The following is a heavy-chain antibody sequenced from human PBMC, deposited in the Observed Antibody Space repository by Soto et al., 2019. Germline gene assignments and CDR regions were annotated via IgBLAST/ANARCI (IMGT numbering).Heavy chain of an antibody. Sequence: SETLSLTCAVYGGSFSGYYWSWIRQPPGKGLEWIGEINHSGSTNYNPSLKSRVTISVDTSKNQFSLKLSSVTAADTAVYYCARVEQQLANNWFDPWGQGTLVTVSS. CDR2: INHSGST. J-gene: IGHJ5*02. V-gene: IGHV4-34*01. CDR1: GGSFSGYY. CDR3: ARVEQQLANNWFDP. D-gene: IGHD6-13*01.